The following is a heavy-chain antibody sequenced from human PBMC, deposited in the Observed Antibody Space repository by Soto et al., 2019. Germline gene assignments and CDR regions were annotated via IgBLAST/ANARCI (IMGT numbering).Heavy chain of an antibody. CDR2: IYYSGST. CDR3: ASFTYYYGSGSYGAFDI. V-gene: IGHV4-59*01. Sequence: QVQLQESGPGLVKPSETLSLTCTVSGGSISSYYWSWIRQPPGKGLEWIGYIYYSGSTNYNPSLKSRVIISVDTSKYQFSLKLSSVTAADTAVYYCASFTYYYGSGSYGAFDIWGQGTMVTVSS. J-gene: IGHJ3*02. D-gene: IGHD3-10*01. CDR1: GGSISSYY.